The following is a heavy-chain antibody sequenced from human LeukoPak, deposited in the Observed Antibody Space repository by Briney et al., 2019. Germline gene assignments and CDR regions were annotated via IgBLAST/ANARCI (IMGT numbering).Heavy chain of an antibody. CDR1: GFTFSSYA. J-gene: IGHJ4*02. CDR2: ISSNGGST. Sequence: GGSLRLSCSASGFTFSSYAMHWVRQAPGKGLEYVSAISSNGGSTYYADSVKGRFTISRDNAKNSLYLQMSSLRAEDTAVYYCARTADGTSDYWGQGTLVTVSS. CDR3: ARTADGTSDY. V-gene: IGHV3-64*04. D-gene: IGHD6-13*01.